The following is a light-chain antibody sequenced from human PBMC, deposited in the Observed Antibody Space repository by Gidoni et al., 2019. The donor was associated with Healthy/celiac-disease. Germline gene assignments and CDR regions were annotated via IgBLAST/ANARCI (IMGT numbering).Light chain of an antibody. V-gene: IGKV2-30*01. Sequence: DVVMTQYPLSLPVTLGQPASISCRSSQSLVYSDGNTFLTWFPQRPGQSPRRLIYKVSNRDSGVPDRCSGRGSGTDFTLKISRVEAEDVGVYYCMQGTHWPPSSELTCGGGTKVENK. CDR1: QSLVYSDGNTF. J-gene: IGKJ4*01. CDR2: KVS. CDR3: MQGTHWPPSSELT.